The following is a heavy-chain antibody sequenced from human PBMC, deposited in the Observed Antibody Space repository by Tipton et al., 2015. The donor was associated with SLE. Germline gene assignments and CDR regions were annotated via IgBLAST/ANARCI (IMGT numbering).Heavy chain of an antibody. CDR3: AKDGGTHSPHYFDY. D-gene: IGHD3-3*01. J-gene: IGHJ4*02. CDR1: GFTLSSNA. V-gene: IGHV3-23*01. CDR2: LSSSGGNT. Sequence: GSLRLSCAASGFTLSSNAMNWVRQAPGKGLEWVSCLSSSGGNTWYADSVKGRFTISRDNSKNTLYLQMNNLRAEDTAVYYCAKDGGTHSPHYFDYWGQGTLVTVSS.